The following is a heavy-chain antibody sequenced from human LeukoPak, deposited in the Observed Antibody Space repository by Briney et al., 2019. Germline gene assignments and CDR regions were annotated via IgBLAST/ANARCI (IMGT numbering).Heavy chain of an antibody. CDR2: MSGSGGST. Sequence: GGSLRLSCAASGFTFSSYSMNWVRQAPGKGLEWVSGMSGSGGSTYYADSVKGRFTIPRDNSKNTLYLQMNSLRAEDTAVYYCAKEGYSYGREFDYWGQGTLVTVSS. CDR1: GFTFSSYS. J-gene: IGHJ4*02. D-gene: IGHD5-18*01. CDR3: AKEGYSYGREFDY. V-gene: IGHV3-23*01.